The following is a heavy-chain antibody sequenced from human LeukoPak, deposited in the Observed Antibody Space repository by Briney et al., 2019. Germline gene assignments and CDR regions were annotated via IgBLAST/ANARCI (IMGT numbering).Heavy chain of an antibody. CDR3: ANFDYYDSSDAFDI. V-gene: IGHV3-9*01. Sequence: GGSLRLSCEASGFTFDDYAMHWVRQAPGKGLEWVSGISWNSGSIGYADSVKGRFTISRDNAKNSLYLQMNSLRAEDTALYYCANFDYYDSSDAFDIWGQGTMVTVSS. CDR1: GFTFDDYA. CDR2: ISWNSGSI. D-gene: IGHD3-22*01. J-gene: IGHJ3*02.